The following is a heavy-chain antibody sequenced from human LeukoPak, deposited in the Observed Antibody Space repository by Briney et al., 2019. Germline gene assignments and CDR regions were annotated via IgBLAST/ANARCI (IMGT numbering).Heavy chain of an antibody. J-gene: IGHJ4*02. CDR3: ARDGGGYSYVQYFDC. CDR1: GYTFTSYA. CDR2: INAGNGNT. Sequence: ASVNVSCKASGYTFTSYAMHWLRQPPGQKLEWMGWINAGNGNTKYSQKFQGRVTITRDTSASTAYMELSSLRPEDTAVYYCARDGGGYSYVQYFDCWGQGTLVTVSS. D-gene: IGHD5-18*01. V-gene: IGHV1-3*01.